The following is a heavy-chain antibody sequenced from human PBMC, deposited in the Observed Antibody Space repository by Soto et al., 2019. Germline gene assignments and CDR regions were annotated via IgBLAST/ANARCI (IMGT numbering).Heavy chain of an antibody. CDR3: AKDAPMSYCSSTSCSGGDY. Sequence: GGSLRLSCAASGFTFSSYAMSWVRQAPGKGLEWVSAISGSGGSTYYADSVKGRFTISRDNSKNTLYLQMNSLRAEDTAVYYCAKDAPMSYCSSTSCSGGDYWGQGTLVTVYS. CDR2: ISGSGGST. D-gene: IGHD2-2*01. V-gene: IGHV3-23*01. CDR1: GFTFSSYA. J-gene: IGHJ4*02.